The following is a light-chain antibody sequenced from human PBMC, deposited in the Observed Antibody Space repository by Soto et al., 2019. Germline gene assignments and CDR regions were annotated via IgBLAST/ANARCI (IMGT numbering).Light chain of an antibody. V-gene: IGKV3-15*01. J-gene: IGKJ2*01. CDR2: GAS. Sequence: EIVMTQSPVTLSVSPGERATLSCRASQSISNHLAWYQQKPGQAPRLLIYGASTRATGIPARFSGSWSGTEFTLTISSLQSEDFAVYYCQQYNNWPPRTFGQGTKLEIK. CDR3: QQYNNWPPRT. CDR1: QSISNH.